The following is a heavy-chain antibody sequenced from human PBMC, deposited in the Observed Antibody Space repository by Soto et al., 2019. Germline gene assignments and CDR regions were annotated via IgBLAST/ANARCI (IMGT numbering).Heavy chain of an antibody. V-gene: IGHV3-23*01. CDR3: AKDREWYSRTWSPHDY. J-gene: IGHJ4*02. D-gene: IGHD6-13*01. CDR2: ISASADRT. Sequence: GGSLRLSCAASGFTFSSYAMSWVRQAPGKGLAWVSAISASADRTYFADSVTGRFTISRDNSKNTVSLQMSSLRAEDTAVYYCAKDREWYSRTWSPHDYWGQGTLVTVSS. CDR1: GFTFSSYA.